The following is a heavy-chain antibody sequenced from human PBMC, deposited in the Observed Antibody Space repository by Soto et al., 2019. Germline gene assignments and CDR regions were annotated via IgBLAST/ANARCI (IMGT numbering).Heavy chain of an antibody. CDR1: GGTFNNYP. J-gene: IGHJ6*02. V-gene: IGHV1-69*13. Sequence: SVKVCFKASGGTFNNYPITWVRQAPGEGLEWMGGSIPIFGTANYAQKFQGRVTISVDESTSTAYMELSSLRSEDTAVYYCARGRGYSGDDHYYYFDMDVWGQGTTVTVSS. CDR3: ARGRGYSGDDHYYYFDMDV. CDR2: SIPIFGTA. D-gene: IGHD5-12*01.